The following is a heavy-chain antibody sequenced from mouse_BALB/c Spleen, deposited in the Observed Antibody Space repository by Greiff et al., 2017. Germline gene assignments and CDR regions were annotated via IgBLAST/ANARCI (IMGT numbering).Heavy chain of an antibody. J-gene: IGHJ4*01. CDR2: INPSSGYT. Sequence: VKLQQSGAELARPGASVKMSCKASGYTFTSYTMHWVKQRPGQGLEWIGYINPSSGYTNYNQKFKDKATLTADKSSSTAYMQLSSLTSEDSAVYYCASSYEYPQDYAMDYWGQGTSVTVSS. CDR3: ASSYEYPQDYAMDY. CDR1: GYTFTSYT. D-gene: IGHD2-4*01. V-gene: IGHV1-4*01.